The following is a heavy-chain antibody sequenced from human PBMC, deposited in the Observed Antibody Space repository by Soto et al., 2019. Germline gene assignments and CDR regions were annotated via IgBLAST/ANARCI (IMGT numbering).Heavy chain of an antibody. Sequence: QVQLVESGGGVVQPGRSLRLSCAASGFTFSSYAMHWVRQAPGKGLEWVAVISYDGSNKYYADSVKGRFTISRDNSKNTLYLQMNSLRAEDTAVYYCARATYGYSSGWYNLWGRTESNWLDPWGQGTLVTVSS. CDR3: ARATYGYSSGWYNLWGRTESNWLDP. D-gene: IGHD6-19*01. CDR2: ISYDGSNK. J-gene: IGHJ5*02. V-gene: IGHV3-30-3*01. CDR1: GFTFSSYA.